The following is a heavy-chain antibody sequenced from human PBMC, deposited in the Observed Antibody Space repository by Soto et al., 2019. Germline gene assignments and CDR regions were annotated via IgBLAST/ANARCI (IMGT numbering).Heavy chain of an antibody. J-gene: IGHJ4*02. Sequence: QITLKESGPTLVKPTQTLTLTCTFSGFSLSSSGVGVGWIRQPPGKALEWLALIYWDDDKRYSPSLKSRPTNTTXTPKNHVVLKMTNMDPVETATYYCTHRPVGGSDPYWGQGTLVTVSS. CDR3: THRPVGGSDPY. D-gene: IGHD1-26*01. CDR1: GFSLSSSGVG. CDR2: IYWDDDK. V-gene: IGHV2-5*02.